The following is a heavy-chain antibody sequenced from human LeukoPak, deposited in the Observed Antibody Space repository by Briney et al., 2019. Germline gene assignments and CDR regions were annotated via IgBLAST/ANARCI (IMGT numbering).Heavy chain of an antibody. CDR1: GFTLSDYD. D-gene: IGHD3/OR15-3a*01. Sequence: QPGGSLRLSCAASGFTLSDYDIHWVRQAIGKGLDWVSGLGSAGDKYHAGSERGRFTISREDAENSVYLQMNGLRPEDTAIYYCARAKRETSTRPWTSGMDVWGQGTTATVSS. V-gene: IGHV3-13*01. CDR3: ARAKRETSTRPWTSGMDV. J-gene: IGHJ6*02. CDR2: LGSAGDK.